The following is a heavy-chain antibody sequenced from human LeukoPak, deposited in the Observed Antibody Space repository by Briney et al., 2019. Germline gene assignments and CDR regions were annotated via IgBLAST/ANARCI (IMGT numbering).Heavy chain of an antibody. Sequence: ASVKVSCKASGYTFTSYDINWVRQATGQGLERMGWMNPNSGNTGYAQKFQGRVTMTRNTSISTAYMELSSLRSEDTAVYYCARASARTRIAAAGTIGYWGQGTLVTVSS. CDR1: GYTFTSYD. CDR2: MNPNSGNT. J-gene: IGHJ4*02. V-gene: IGHV1-8*01. D-gene: IGHD6-13*01. CDR3: ARASARTRIAAAGTIGY.